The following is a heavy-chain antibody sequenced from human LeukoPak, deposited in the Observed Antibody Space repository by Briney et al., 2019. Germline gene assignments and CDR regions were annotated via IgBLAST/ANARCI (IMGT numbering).Heavy chain of an antibody. D-gene: IGHD6-19*01. Sequence: ASVKVSCKASGYTFTGYYVHWVRQAPGQGLEWMGWINPNSGGTNYAQKFQGRVTMTTDTPTSTAYMEMRSLRSDDTAVYYCARDRDSSGWHVADYWGQGTLVTVSS. V-gene: IGHV1-2*02. CDR3: ARDRDSSGWHVADY. CDR1: GYTFTGYY. J-gene: IGHJ4*02. CDR2: INPNSGGT.